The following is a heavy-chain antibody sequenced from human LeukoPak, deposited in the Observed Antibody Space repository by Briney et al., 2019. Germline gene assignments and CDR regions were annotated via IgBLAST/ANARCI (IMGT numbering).Heavy chain of an antibody. V-gene: IGHV3-30-3*01. D-gene: IGHD5-12*01. Sequence: PGGSLRLSCAASGFTFSSYAMHWVRQAPGKGLEWVAVISYDGSNKYYADSVKGRFTISRDNSKNTLYLQMNSLRAEDTAVYYCAKVRRDGYNPFDYWGQGTLVTVSS. CDR3: AKVRRDGYNPFDY. CDR1: GFTFSSYA. J-gene: IGHJ4*02. CDR2: ISYDGSNK.